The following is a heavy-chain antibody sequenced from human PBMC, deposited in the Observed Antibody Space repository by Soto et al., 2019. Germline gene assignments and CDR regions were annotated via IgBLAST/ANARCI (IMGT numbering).Heavy chain of an antibody. CDR3: ARDLMVRGHYGMDV. Sequence: QVQLVESGGGVVQPGRSLRLSCAASGFTFSSYGMHWVRQAPGKGLEWVAVIWYDGSNKYYADSVKGRFTISRDNSKNTLYLQMNSLRAEDTAVYYCARDLMVRGHYGMDVWGQGTTVTVSS. CDR1: GFTFSSYG. V-gene: IGHV3-33*01. CDR2: IWYDGSNK. D-gene: IGHD3-10*01. J-gene: IGHJ6*02.